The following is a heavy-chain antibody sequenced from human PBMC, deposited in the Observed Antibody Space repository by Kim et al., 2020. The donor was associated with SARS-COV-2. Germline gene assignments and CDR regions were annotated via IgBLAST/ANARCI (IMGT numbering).Heavy chain of an antibody. D-gene: IGHD7-27*01. CDR3: AKDLNWGGGYGMDV. Sequence: AESVKGRFTISRDNSKNALYLQMNSRRTEDTALYYCAKDLNWGGGYGMDVWGQGTTVTVSS. J-gene: IGHJ6*02. V-gene: IGHV3-43*01.